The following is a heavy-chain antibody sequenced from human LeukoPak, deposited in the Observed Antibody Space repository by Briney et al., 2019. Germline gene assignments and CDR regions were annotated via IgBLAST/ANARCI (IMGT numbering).Heavy chain of an antibody. D-gene: IGHD2-15*01. CDR3: ARDPCIVSCYNWFEP. Sequence: ASVKVSCKASGCTFTGHHIHWLRQAPGQGLEWMGVISPNDGSTTNAQKFRGRVTMTRDTSTSTVYMELSSLRSEDTAVYYCARDPCIVSCYNWFEPWGRGTLVTVSS. J-gene: IGHJ5*02. V-gene: IGHV1-46*01. CDR2: ISPNDGST. CDR1: GCTFTGHH.